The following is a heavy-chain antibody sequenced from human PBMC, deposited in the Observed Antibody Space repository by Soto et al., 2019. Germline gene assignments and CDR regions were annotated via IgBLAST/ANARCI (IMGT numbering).Heavy chain of an antibody. V-gene: IGHV3-30-3*01. Sequence: GGSLRLSCAASGFTFSSYAMHWVRQAPGKGLEWVAVISYDGSNKYYADSVKDRFTISRDNSKNTLYLQMNSLRAEDTAVYYCARDQYATGWFDPWGQGTLVTVSS. J-gene: IGHJ5*02. CDR1: GFTFSSYA. CDR2: ISYDGSNK. CDR3: ARDQYATGWFDP. D-gene: IGHD2-2*01.